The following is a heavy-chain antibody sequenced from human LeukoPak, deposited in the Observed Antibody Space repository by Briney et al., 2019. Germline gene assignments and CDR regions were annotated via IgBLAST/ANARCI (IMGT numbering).Heavy chain of an antibody. J-gene: IGHJ3*02. V-gene: IGHV7-4-1*02. CDR3: ARDLTSYDSSGYYYSLGAFDI. D-gene: IGHD3-22*01. Sequence: ASVKVSCKASGYTFTSYAMNWVRQAPGQGLEWMGWINTNTGNPTYAQGFTGRFVFSLDTSVSTAYLQISSLKAEDTAVYYCARDLTSYDSSGYYYSLGAFDIWGQGTMVTVSS. CDR2: INTNTGNP. CDR1: GYTFTSYA.